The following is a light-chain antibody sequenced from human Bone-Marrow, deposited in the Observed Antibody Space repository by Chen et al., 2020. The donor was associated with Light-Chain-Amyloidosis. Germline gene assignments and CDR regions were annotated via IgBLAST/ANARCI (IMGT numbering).Light chain of an antibody. CDR1: SSDVGGYNY. Sequence: QSALTQPASVSGSPGQSITISCTGTSSDVGGYNYVSWYQQHPGKAPKLMIYDVSNRPSGVSSRFSGSKSVNTASLTISGLQAEDEADYYCSSYTSSSTWVFGGGTKLTVL. CDR2: DVS. V-gene: IGLV2-14*01. CDR3: SSYTSSSTWV. J-gene: IGLJ3*02.